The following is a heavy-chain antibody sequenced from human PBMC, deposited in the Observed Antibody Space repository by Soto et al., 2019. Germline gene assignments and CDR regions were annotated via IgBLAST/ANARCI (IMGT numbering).Heavy chain of an antibody. D-gene: IGHD3-10*01. CDR1: GFTFSSYG. Sequence: QVQLVESGGGVVQPGRSLRLSCAASGFTFSSYGMHWVRQAPGKGLEWVAVISYDGSNKYYADSVKGRFTISRDNSKNALYLQMNSLRAADTAVYYCAAALYYGSGSYNWGQGTLVTVSS. CDR2: ISYDGSNK. CDR3: AAALYYGSGSYN. V-gene: IGHV3-30*03. J-gene: IGHJ4*02.